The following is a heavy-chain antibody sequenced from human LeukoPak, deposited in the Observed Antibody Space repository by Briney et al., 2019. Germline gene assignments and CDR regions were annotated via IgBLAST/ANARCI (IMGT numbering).Heavy chain of an antibody. Sequence: QSGGSLRLSCAASGFTFSSYDWHWVRQATGKGLEWVSVIGTSGDTYYAGSVKGRFTISRENAKNSLYLQMNSLTAGDTAVYFCSRVGSSGWPNYFDSWGQGTLVTVSS. CDR2: IGTSGDT. CDR1: GFTFSSYD. D-gene: IGHD6-19*01. V-gene: IGHV3-13*04. J-gene: IGHJ4*01. CDR3: SRVGSSGWPNYFDS.